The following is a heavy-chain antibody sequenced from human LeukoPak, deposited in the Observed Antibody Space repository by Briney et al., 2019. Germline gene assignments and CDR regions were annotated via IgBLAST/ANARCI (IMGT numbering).Heavy chain of an antibody. V-gene: IGHV1-46*01. CDR2: INPSGGSA. Sequence: ASVKVSCKTSGYTFTSYYIHCVRQAPGQGLERMGIINPSGGSANYAQKFQGRVTMTRDTSTSTVYMELSSLRSEDTAVYYCAREENRDTRSYYMYWGQGTLVTVSS. CDR1: GYTFTSYY. D-gene: IGHD1-26*01. CDR3: AREENRDTRSYYMY. J-gene: IGHJ4*02.